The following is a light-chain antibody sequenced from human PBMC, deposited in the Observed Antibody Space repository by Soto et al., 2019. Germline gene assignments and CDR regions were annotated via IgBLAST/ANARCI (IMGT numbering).Light chain of an antibody. CDR3: SSYTTTTTSCV. CDR1: SNDVGVYNY. V-gene: IGLV2-14*01. CDR2: DVS. J-gene: IGLJ1*01. Sequence: QSALTQPASVSGSPGQSITISCTGTSNDVGVYNYVSWYQQYPDKAPTLIIYDVSNRPSGVSTRFSGSKSGNRASLTISGLQAEDEADYYCSSYTTTTTSCVFGTGTRSPS.